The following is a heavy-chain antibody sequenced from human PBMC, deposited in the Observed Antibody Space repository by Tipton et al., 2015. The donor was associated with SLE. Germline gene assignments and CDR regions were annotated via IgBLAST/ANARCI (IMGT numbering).Heavy chain of an antibody. Sequence: SLRLSCAASGFTFSSYSMNWVRQAPGKGLEWVSSISSSSSYIYYADSVKGRFTISRDNAKNSLYLQMNSLRAEDTAVYYCARDLGGIAAAGQRDWFDPWGQGTLVTVSS. CDR3: ARDLGGIAAAGQRDWFDP. CDR1: GFTFSSYS. J-gene: IGHJ5*02. V-gene: IGHV3-21*01. CDR2: ISSSSSYI. D-gene: IGHD6-13*01.